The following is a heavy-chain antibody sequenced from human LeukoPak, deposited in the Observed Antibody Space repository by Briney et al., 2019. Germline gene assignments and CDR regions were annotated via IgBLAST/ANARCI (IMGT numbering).Heavy chain of an antibody. CDR1: GGTFSSYA. CDR2: IIPILGIA. D-gene: IGHD4-17*01. J-gene: IGHJ3*02. V-gene: IGHV1-69*04. CDR3: ARSKGDYDHHAFDI. Sequence: SVKVSCKASGGTFSSYAISWVRQAPGQGLEWMGRIIPILGIANYAQKFQGRVTITADKSTSTAYMELSSLRSEDTAVYYCARSKGDYDHHAFDIWGQGTMVTVSS.